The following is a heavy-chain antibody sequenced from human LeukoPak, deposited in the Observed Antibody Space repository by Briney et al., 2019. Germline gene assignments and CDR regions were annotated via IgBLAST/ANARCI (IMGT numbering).Heavy chain of an antibody. J-gene: IGHJ4*02. CDR2: INHSGST. D-gene: IGHD5-18*01. CDR1: GASFSDYY. CDR3: ASLAMVFDY. Sequence: SETLSLTCAVYGASFSDYYWSWIRQPPGKGLEWIGEINHSGSTNYNPSLKSRVAISIDTSKNQFSLKLSSVTAADTAVYYCASLAMVFDYWGQGTLVTVSS. V-gene: IGHV4-34*01.